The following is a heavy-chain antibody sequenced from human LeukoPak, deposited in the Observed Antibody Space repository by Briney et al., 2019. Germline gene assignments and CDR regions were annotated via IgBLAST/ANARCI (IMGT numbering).Heavy chain of an antibody. V-gene: IGHV3-23*01. Sequence: GGSLRLSCAASGFSFSTYSMAWVRQAPGKGLEWVSAISGSGGSTYYADSVKGRFTISRDNSKNTLYLQMNSLRAEDTAVYYCAKDPLVDTAMVDYWGQGTLVTVSS. CDR1: GFSFSTYS. J-gene: IGHJ4*02. CDR3: AKDPLVDTAMVDY. D-gene: IGHD5-18*01. CDR2: ISGSGGST.